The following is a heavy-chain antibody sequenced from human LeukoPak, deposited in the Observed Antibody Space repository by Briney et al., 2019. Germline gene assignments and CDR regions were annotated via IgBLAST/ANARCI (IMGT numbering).Heavy chain of an antibody. CDR1: GYTFTSYG. CDR2: ISAYSGNT. J-gene: IGHJ6*02. V-gene: IGHV1-18*01. Sequence: ASVKVSCKSSGYTFTSYGISWVRQPPGQGIEWMGLISAYSGNTNYAQKLQGRVSITTDTSTSTDYLELRSLRSDDTTVYYCARVGEDIVVVVAALYYYYGMDVWGQGTTVTVSS. D-gene: IGHD2-15*01. CDR3: ARVGEDIVVVVAALYYYYGMDV.